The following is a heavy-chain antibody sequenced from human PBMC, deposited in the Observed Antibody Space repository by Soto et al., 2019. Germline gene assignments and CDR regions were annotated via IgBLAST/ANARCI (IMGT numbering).Heavy chain of an antibody. D-gene: IGHD2-15*01. CDR1: GFTLSNYW. J-gene: IGHJ3*02. V-gene: IGHV3-74*01. Sequence: EVQLVESGGGLVQPGGSLRLSCVASGFTLSNYWMHWVRQAPGKGLVWVSRINSDGSSTSYADSVKGRFTISRDNAKNTLYVQMNSLRAEDTAVYYCARETGYCRGGTCYDGFDIRGQGTMVTVSS. CDR2: INSDGSST. CDR3: ARETGYCRGGTCYDGFDI.